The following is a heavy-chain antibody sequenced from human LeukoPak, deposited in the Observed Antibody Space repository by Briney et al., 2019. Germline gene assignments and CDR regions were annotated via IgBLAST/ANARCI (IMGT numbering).Heavy chain of an antibody. CDR2: ISYDGNNK. V-gene: IGHV3-30*18. CDR1: GFTFSSFG. D-gene: IGHD5-12*01. Sequence: GGSLRLSCAASGFTFSSFGMHWVRQAPGKGLEWVGVISYDGNNKYYADSVKGRFTISRDNSKNTLYLQMNSLRAEDTAVYYCAKDLGHSGFLTYWGQGTLVTVSS. J-gene: IGHJ4*02. CDR3: AKDLGHSGFLTY.